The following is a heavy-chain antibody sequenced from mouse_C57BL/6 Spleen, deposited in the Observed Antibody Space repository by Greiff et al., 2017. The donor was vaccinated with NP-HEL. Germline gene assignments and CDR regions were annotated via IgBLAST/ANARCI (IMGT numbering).Heavy chain of an antibody. D-gene: IGHD1-1*01. Sequence: EVQVVESGGGLVKPGGSLKLSCAASGFTFSDYGMHWVRQAPGKGLEWVAYISSGSSTIYYADKVKGRFPISRDNAKNTLFLQMTSLWSEDTAMYYCQSSSYAMDYWGQGTSVTVSS. CDR3: QSSSYAMDY. V-gene: IGHV5-17*01. CDR2: ISSGSSTI. J-gene: IGHJ4*01. CDR1: GFTFSDYG.